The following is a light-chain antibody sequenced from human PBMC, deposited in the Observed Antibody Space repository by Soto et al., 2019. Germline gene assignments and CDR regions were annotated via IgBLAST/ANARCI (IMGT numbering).Light chain of an antibody. Sequence: DIQMTQSPSSLAASVGERVTITCRASQNIHSFLNWYQQKPGKAPQVLIYGGSALQSGVPSRFSGSGSGTDFTLTISSLQPEDFASYFCQQSYNIPFTFGPGTRVDL. CDR1: QNIHSF. V-gene: IGKV1-39*01. CDR3: QQSYNIPFT. J-gene: IGKJ3*01. CDR2: GGS.